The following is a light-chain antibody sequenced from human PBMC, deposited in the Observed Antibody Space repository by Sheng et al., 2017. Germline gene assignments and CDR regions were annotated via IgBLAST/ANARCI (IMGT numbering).Light chain of an antibody. J-gene: IGKJ3*01. CDR1: QSVLYSSNNKNY. Sequence: DIVMTQSPDSLAVSLGERATINCKSSQSVLYSSNNKNYLAWYQQKPGQPPKLLIYWASTRESGVPDRISGSGSGTDFTLTISSLQAEDVAVYFCHQYYDGGSFGPGTKVDIK. V-gene: IGKV4-1*01. CDR2: WAS. CDR3: HQYYDGGS.